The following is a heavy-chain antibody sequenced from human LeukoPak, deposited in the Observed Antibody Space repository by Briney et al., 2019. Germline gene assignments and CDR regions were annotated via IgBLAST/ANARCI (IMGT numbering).Heavy chain of an antibody. CDR3: ARDYCSSTSCYGFDY. CDR2: IYHSGST. V-gene: IGHV4-4*02. J-gene: IGHJ4*02. D-gene: IGHD2-2*01. CDR1: GGSISSSNW. Sequence: PSGTLSLTCAVSGGSISSSNWWSWVRQPPGKGLEWIGEIYHSGSTNYNPSLKSRVTISVDKSKNQFSLKLSSVTAADTAVYYCARDYCSSTSCYGFDYWGQGTLVTVSS.